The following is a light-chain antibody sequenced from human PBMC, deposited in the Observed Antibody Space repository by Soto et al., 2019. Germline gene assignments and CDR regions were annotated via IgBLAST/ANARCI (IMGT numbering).Light chain of an antibody. Sequence: DIVMTQSPDSLAVSLGEGATINCKSSQNVLYNSNNKNYLAWYQQKPGQSPKVRISWASTRESGVPDRFSGSESVTDFTLTISSLQAEDVAVYYCQQYYSIPPTFGGGTKVEIK. CDR2: WAS. CDR3: QQYYSIPPT. V-gene: IGKV4-1*01. J-gene: IGKJ4*01. CDR1: QNVLYNSNNKNY.